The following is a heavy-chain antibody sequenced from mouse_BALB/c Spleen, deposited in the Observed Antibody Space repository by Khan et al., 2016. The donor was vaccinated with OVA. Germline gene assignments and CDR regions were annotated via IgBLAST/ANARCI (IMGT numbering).Heavy chain of an antibody. V-gene: IGHV3-2*02. D-gene: IGHD1-1*01. CDR3: ARSVTITTVVATDVDY. CDR1: GYSITSDYA. CDR2: ISYSGRT. Sequence: EVQLQESGPGLVKPSQSLSLTCTVTGYSITSDYAWNWIRQFPGNKLEWMGYISYSGRTSSNPSLKRRISITRDTSTNQFFLQLNSVTTVDTATYYCARSVTITTVVATDVDYWGQGTTLTVSS. J-gene: IGHJ2*01.